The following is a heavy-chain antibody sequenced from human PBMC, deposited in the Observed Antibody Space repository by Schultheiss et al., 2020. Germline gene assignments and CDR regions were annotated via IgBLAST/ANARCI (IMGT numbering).Heavy chain of an antibody. V-gene: IGHV3-74*01. CDR1: GFTFSSYW. CDR2: INSDGSST. D-gene: IGHD3-16*01. CDR3: ARGTFYGMDV. Sequence: GESLKISCAASGFTFSSYWMHWVRQAPGKGLVWVSRINSDGSSTSYADSVKGRFTISRDNAKNTLYLQMNSLRAEDTAVYYCARGTFYGMDVWGQGTTVTVSS. J-gene: IGHJ6*02.